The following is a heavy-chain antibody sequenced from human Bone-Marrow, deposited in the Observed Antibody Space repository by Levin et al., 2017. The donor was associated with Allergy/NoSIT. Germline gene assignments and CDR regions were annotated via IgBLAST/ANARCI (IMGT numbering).Heavy chain of an antibody. J-gene: IGHJ4*02. Sequence: SCAASGFIFSDYGMHWVREAPGKGLEWLAVISYNGREKQYADSVKGRFTISRDNSKNMLFLQMNSLRAEDTAVYYCAKPGWGSDHYFDYWGQVTLVAVSS. CDR3: AKPGWGSDHYFDY. D-gene: IGHD6-19*01. CDR2: ISYNGREK. V-gene: IGHV3-30*18. CDR1: GFIFSDYG.